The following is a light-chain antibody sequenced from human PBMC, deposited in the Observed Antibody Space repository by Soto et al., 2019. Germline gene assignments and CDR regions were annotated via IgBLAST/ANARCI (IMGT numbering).Light chain of an antibody. CDR3: QQYGSSP. J-gene: IGKJ4*01. CDR1: QSVSSSY. CDR2: GAS. Sequence: EILLTQYPGTLSLSPGERATLSCRASQSVSSSYLAWYQQKPGQAPRLLIYGASSRATGIPERFSGSGSGTDFTLTISRMEPEDFAVYYCQQYGSSPFGGGTKVDIK. V-gene: IGKV3-20*01.